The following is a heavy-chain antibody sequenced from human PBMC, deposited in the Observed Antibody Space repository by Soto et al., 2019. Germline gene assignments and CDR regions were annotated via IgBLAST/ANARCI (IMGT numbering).Heavy chain of an antibody. V-gene: IGHV1-8*01. J-gene: IGHJ3*02. CDR2: MNPNSGNT. D-gene: IGHD2-15*01. Sequence: ASVKVSCKASGYTFTSYDINWVRQATGQGLEWMGWMNPNSGNTGYAQKFRGRVTMTRNTSISTAYMELSSLRSEDTAVYYCASILGYCSGGSCYSGRDDAFDIWGQGTMVTVSS. CDR1: GYTFTSYD. CDR3: ASILGYCSGGSCYSGRDDAFDI.